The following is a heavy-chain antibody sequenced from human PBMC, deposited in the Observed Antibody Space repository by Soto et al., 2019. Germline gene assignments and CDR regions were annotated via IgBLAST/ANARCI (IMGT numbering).Heavy chain of an antibody. D-gene: IGHD2-15*01. CDR2: ISGSGSTT. Sequence: GGSLRLSCAASGFTFSNYGMSWVRQAPGKGLEWVSTISGSGSTTYYADSVKGRFTISRDNSKNTLYLQMNSLRAEDTAFFYCAKGYCSGGICNADYWGQGTLVTVSS. CDR1: GFTFSNYG. CDR3: AKGYCSGGICNADY. J-gene: IGHJ4*02. V-gene: IGHV3-23*01.